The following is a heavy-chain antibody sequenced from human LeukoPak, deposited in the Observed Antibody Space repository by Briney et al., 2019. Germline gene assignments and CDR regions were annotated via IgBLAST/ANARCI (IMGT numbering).Heavy chain of an antibody. V-gene: IGHV4-59*08. Sequence: SETLSLTCTASGGSISSYYWSWIRQPPEKGLEWIGYIYYSGSTNYNPSLKSRLTISVDTSKNQFSLKLSSVTAADTAVYYCARHRATVTFDYWGQGTLVTVSS. J-gene: IGHJ4*02. CDR2: IYYSGST. D-gene: IGHD4-17*01. CDR1: GGSISSYY. CDR3: ARHRATVTFDY.